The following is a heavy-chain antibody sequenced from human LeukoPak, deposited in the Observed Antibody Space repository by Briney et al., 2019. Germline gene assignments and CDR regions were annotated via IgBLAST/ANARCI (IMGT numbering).Heavy chain of an antibody. V-gene: IGHV4-30-4*08. CDR3: ARLPELVDAFDI. D-gene: IGHD1-14*01. CDR1: GGSISSGDYY. Sequence: SETLSLTCTVSGGSISSGDYYWSWIRQPPGKGLEWIGYIYYSGSTSYNPSLKSRVTISVDTSKNQFSLKLSSVTAADTAVYYCARLPELVDAFDIWGQGTMVTVSS. CDR2: IYYSGST. J-gene: IGHJ3*02.